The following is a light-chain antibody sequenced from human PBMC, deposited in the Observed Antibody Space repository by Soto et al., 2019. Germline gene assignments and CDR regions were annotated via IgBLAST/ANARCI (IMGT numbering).Light chain of an antibody. CDR3: QQFNDWPRT. V-gene: IGKV3-15*01. J-gene: IGKJ1*01. CDR1: QSVTSN. CDR2: GAS. Sequence: EIVMTQSPVTLSVSPGERATLSCRASQSVTSNLVWYQQKPGQAPRLLIYGASTRATCIPARFSGSGSGTEVTLTIIYLQSEDFVIYYCQQFNDWPRTFGQGTKVKIK.